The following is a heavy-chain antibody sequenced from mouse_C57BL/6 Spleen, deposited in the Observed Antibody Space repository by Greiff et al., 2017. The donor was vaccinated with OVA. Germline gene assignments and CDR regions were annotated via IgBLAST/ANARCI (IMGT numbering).Heavy chain of an antibody. Sequence: QVQLQQSGPVLVKPGASVKMSCKASGYTFTEYTIHWVKQRSGQGLEWIGWFYPGSGSIKYNEKFKDKATLTADKSSSTVYMELSRLTTEDSAVYFCARHDSRYYAMDYWGQGTSVTVSS. CDR3: ARHDSRYYAMDY. J-gene: IGHJ4*01. D-gene: IGHD1-1*01. CDR2: FYPGSGSI. V-gene: IGHV1-62-2*01. CDR1: GYTFTEYT.